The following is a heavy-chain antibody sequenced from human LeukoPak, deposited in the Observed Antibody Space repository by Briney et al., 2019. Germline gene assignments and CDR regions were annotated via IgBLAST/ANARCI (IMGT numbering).Heavy chain of an antibody. Sequence: SETLSLTCSVSGGSVSSGSYYWSWIRQPPGKGLEWIGYIYYSGSTNYNPSLKSRVTISVDTSKNQFSLKLSSVTAADTAVYYCARYYSGYDYYDYWGQGTLVTVSS. J-gene: IGHJ4*02. CDR2: IYYSGST. CDR1: GGSVSSGSYY. CDR3: ARYYSGYDYYDY. D-gene: IGHD5-12*01. V-gene: IGHV4-61*01.